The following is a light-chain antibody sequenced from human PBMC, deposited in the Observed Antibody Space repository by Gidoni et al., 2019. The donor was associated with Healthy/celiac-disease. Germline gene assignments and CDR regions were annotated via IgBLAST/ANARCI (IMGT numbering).Light chain of an antibody. V-gene: IGKV1-39*01. CDR2: AAS. Sequence: DIQMTQSPCSLSASVGDRVTITCRASQSISRFLNWYQQQPGRAPKLLIYAASSLQSGVPSRFTGSGSGTDFTLTISSLQPEDFATYYCQQSYNTPYTFGQGTKLEIK. CDR1: QSISRF. CDR3: QQSYNTPYT. J-gene: IGKJ2*01.